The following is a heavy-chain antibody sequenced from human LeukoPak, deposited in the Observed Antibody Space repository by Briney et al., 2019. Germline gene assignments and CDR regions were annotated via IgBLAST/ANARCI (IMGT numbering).Heavy chain of an antibody. CDR2: ISYTGST. V-gene: IGHV4-31*03. D-gene: IGHD3-22*01. CDR3: ARGLHYYDSSAYYYPDTFDI. Sequence: SETLSLTCTVSGGSISSGNYYWNWIRQFPGKGLEWIGFISYTGSTHYNPSLKSRVSISQDTSQNQFSLKLSSVTAADTAVYYCARGLHYYDSSAYYYPDTFDIWGQGTMATVSS. CDR1: GGSISSGNYY. J-gene: IGHJ3*02.